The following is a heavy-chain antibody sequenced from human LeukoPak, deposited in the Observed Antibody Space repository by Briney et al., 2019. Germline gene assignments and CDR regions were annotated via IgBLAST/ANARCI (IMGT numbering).Heavy chain of an antibody. Sequence: PSETLPLTCAVSGYSISSGYYWGWIRQPPGKGLEWIGSIYHSGSTYYNPSLKSRVTISVDTSKNQFSLKLSSVTAADTAVYYCASAMRPRYYDFWSGFSSDAFDIWGQGTMVTVSS. V-gene: IGHV4-38-2*01. CDR3: ASAMRPRYYDFWSGFSSDAFDI. CDR2: IYHSGST. D-gene: IGHD3-3*01. J-gene: IGHJ3*02. CDR1: GYSISSGYY.